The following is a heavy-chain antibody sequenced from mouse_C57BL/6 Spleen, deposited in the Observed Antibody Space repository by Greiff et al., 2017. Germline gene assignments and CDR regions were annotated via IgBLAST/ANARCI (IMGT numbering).Heavy chain of an antibody. V-gene: IGHV5-15*01. CDR2: ISNLAYSI. Sequence: DVHLVESGGGLVQPGGSLKLSCAASGFTFSDYGMAWVRQAPRKGPEWVAFISNLAYSIYYADTVTGRFTISRENAKNTLYLGMSSLRSEDTAMYYCARHEDYDYGSWFAYWGQGALVTVSA. CDR1: GFTFSDYG. J-gene: IGHJ3*01. CDR3: ARHEDYDYGSWFAY. D-gene: IGHD2-4*01.